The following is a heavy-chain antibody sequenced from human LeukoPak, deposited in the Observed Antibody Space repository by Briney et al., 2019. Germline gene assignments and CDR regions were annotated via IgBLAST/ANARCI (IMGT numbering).Heavy chain of an antibody. D-gene: IGHD6-13*01. J-gene: IGHJ4*02. CDR3: ARSPIAASNFDY. CDR2: INHSGST. Sequence: SETLSLTCTVSGGSISSSSYYWGWIRQPPGKGLEWIGEINHSGSTNYNPSLKSRVTISVDTSKNQFSLKLSSVTAADTAVYYCARSPIAASNFDYWGQGTLVTVSS. V-gene: IGHV4-39*07. CDR1: GGSISSSSYY.